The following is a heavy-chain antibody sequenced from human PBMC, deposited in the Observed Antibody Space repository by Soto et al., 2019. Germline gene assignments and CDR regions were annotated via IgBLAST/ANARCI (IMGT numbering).Heavy chain of an antibody. CDR2: IYTSGST. CDR1: GGSISSYY. J-gene: IGHJ4*02. V-gene: IGHV4-4*07. D-gene: IGHD6-13*01. CDR3: ASESKIEQQRGN. Sequence: SETLSLTCTVSGGSISSYYWSWIRQPAGKGLEWIGRIYTSGSTNYNPSLKSRVTMSVDTSKNQFSLKLSSVTAADTAVYDCASESKIEQQRGNWGQGTLVTVAS.